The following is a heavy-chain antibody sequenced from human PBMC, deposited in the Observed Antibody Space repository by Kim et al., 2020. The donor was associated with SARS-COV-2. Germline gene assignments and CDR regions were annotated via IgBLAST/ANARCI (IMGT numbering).Heavy chain of an antibody. CDR1: GYTFTSYG. CDR2: ISAYNGNT. J-gene: IGHJ6*02. Sequence: ASVKVSCKASGYTFTSYGISWVRQAPGQGLEWMGWISAYNGNTNYAQKLQGRVTMTTDTSTSTAYMELRSLRSDDTAVYYCARDEFIVATSYGMDVWGQGTTVTVSS. D-gene: IGHD5-12*01. CDR3: ARDEFIVATSYGMDV. V-gene: IGHV1-18*04.